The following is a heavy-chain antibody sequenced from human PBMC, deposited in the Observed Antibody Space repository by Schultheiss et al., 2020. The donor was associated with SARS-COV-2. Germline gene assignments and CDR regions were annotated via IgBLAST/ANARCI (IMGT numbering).Heavy chain of an antibody. CDR3: ARDTTTVTPAYNWFDP. V-gene: IGHV1-46*01. CDR1: GYTLTSYY. J-gene: IGHJ5*02. CDR2: INPSSGTT. D-gene: IGHD4-17*01. Sequence: ASVKVSCKAPGYTLTSYYMHWVRQAPGQGLEWMGLINPSSGTTTYAQKFQGRVTMTRDTSTSTAYMELRSLRSDDTAVYYCARDTTTVTPAYNWFDPWGQGTLVTVSS.